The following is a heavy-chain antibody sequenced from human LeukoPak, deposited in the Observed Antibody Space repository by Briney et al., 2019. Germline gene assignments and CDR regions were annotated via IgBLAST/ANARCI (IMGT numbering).Heavy chain of an antibody. CDR1: GFTFSSYS. J-gene: IGHJ3*02. CDR2: ISSSSSYI. D-gene: IGHD1-14*01. Sequence: GGSLRLSCAASGFTFSSYSMNWVCQAPGKGLEWVSSISSSSSYIYYADSVKGRFTISRDNAKNSLYLQMNSLRAEDTAVYYCARVRLQPRTLLDDAFDIWGQGTMVTVSS. CDR3: ARVRLQPRTLLDDAFDI. V-gene: IGHV3-21*01.